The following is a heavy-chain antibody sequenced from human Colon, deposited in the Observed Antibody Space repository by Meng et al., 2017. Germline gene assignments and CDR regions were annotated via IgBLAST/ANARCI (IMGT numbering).Heavy chain of an antibody. D-gene: IGHD6-19*01. Sequence: QTHALTGAISGDSVSSNSAAWNWSRQSPSRGLEWLGRTYYRSKWYNDYAVSVKSRITINPDTSKNQFSLQLNSVTPEDTAVYYCARVKAVAGTPFDYWGQGTLVTVSS. CDR3: ARVKAVAGTPFDY. CDR2: TYYRSKWYN. CDR1: GDSVSSNSAA. V-gene: IGHV6-1*01. J-gene: IGHJ4*02.